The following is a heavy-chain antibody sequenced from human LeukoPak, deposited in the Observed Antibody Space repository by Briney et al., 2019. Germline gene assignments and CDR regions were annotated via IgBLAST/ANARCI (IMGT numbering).Heavy chain of an antibody. CDR2: IYSGGTT. D-gene: IGHD5-24*01. J-gene: IGHJ4*02. CDR1: GFTFSTNY. V-gene: IGHV3-66*02. CDR3: ARGWIQLRYSFDI. Sequence: GGSLRLSCAASGFTFSTNYMSWVRQAPGKGLKWVSVIYSGGTTYYADSVEGRFTISRDNSKNTLFLQMNSLRAEDTAVYYCARGWIQLRYSFDIWGQGTLVTVSS.